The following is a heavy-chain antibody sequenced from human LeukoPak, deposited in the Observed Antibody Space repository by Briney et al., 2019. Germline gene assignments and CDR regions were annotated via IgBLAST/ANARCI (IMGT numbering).Heavy chain of an antibody. D-gene: IGHD2-15*01. CDR3: ARGGPGSSFDL. CDR2: TSSGGST. CDR1: GFTVSSYY. J-gene: IGHJ4*02. Sequence: GGSLRLSCAASGFTVSSYYMSWVRQAPGKGLEWVSFTSSGGSTYSADSVRGRFTISRDNSKNTLYLQMNSLRAEDTAVYYCARGGPGSSFDLWGQGTLVTVAS. V-gene: IGHV3-66*01.